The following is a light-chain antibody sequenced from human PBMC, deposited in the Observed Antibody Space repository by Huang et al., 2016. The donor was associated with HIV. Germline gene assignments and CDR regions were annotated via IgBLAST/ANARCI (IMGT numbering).Light chain of an antibody. V-gene: IGKV1-39*01. CDR2: AAY. CDR1: QSISRY. Sequence: DIQMTQSPSSLSASVGDRVTITCRASQSISRYLNWYQQKPGKAPNVVIYAAYEVQSGVPSRVSGSGSGTDFTLTISSLQPEDFATYYCQQSYSTSRKFGQGTKVEIK. J-gene: IGKJ1*01. CDR3: QQSYSTSRK.